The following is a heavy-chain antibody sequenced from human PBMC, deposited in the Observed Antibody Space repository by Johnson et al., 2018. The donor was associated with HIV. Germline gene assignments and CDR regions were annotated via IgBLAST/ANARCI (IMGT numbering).Heavy chain of an antibody. V-gene: IGHV3-9*01. CDR2: ISCNSGSI. CDR3: SRALEGDAFDI. D-gene: IGHD5-24*01. CDR1: GFTFDDYA. Sequence: VQLVESGGGVVQPGGSLRLSCAASGFTFDDYAMHWVRQAPGKGLEWVSSISCNSGSIGYADSVKGRFTISRDNSKNTLYLQMNSLRAEDTAVYYCSRALEGDAFDIWGQGTMVTVSS. J-gene: IGHJ3*02.